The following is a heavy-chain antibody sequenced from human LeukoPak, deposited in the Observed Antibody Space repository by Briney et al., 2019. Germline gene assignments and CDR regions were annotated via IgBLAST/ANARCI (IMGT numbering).Heavy chain of an antibody. V-gene: IGHV1-69*13. J-gene: IGHJ6*02. CDR2: IIPILGTA. CDR1: GGTFSSYA. Sequence: SVKVSCKASGGTFSSYAISWVRQAPGQGLEWMGGIIPILGTANYAQKFQGRVTITADESTSTAYMELSSLRSEDTAVYYCARARRDYYYYYGMDVWGQGTTVTVSS. CDR3: ARARRDYYYYYGMDV.